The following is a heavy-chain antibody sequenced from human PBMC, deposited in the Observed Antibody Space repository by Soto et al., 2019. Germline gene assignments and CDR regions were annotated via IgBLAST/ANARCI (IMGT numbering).Heavy chain of an antibody. CDR2: ISGSGGST. Sequence: GGSLRLSCAASGFTFSSYAMSWVRQAPGKGLEWVSAISGSGGSTYYADSVKGRFTISRDNSKNTLYLQMNSLRAEDTAVYYCAKDMSVSGIATQYWFDPWGQGTLVTVSS. CDR3: AKDMSVSGIATQYWFDP. J-gene: IGHJ5*02. V-gene: IGHV3-23*01. D-gene: IGHD6-13*01. CDR1: GFTFSSYA.